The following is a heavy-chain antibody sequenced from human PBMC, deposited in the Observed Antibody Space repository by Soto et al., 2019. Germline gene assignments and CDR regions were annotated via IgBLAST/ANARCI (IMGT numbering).Heavy chain of an antibody. CDR3: ARVPSMVRDKGGWFDP. CDR2: IYYSGST. Sequence: QVQLQESGPGLVKPSQTLSLTCTVSGGSISSGGYYWSWIRQHPGKGLEWIGYIYYSGSTYYNPSLRSRVTISVDTSKNHFSLKLSSVPAADTAVYYCARVPSMVRDKGGWFDPWGQGTLVTVSS. CDR1: GGSISSGGYY. D-gene: IGHD3-10*01. J-gene: IGHJ5*02. V-gene: IGHV4-31*03.